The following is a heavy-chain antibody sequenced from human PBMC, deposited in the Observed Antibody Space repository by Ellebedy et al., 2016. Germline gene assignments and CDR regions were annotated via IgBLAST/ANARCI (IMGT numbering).Heavy chain of an antibody. CDR3: ARRGRDCDGGSCYDY. Sequence: GGSLRLSCAASGFTVSSNYMSWVRQAPGKGLEWISGIGSGTYYADSVRGRFTISRDNAKNTLYLQMSSLAAEDTAVYYCARRGRDCDGGSCYDYWGQGTLVTVSS. J-gene: IGHJ4*02. CDR2: IGSGT. V-gene: IGHV3-53*01. CDR1: GFTVSSNY. D-gene: IGHD2-15*01.